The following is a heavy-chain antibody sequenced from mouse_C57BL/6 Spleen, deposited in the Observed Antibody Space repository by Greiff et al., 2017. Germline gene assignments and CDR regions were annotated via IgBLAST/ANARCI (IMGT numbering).Heavy chain of an antibody. CDR1: GYTFTSYW. CDR3: ARPGDYDGYFDV. D-gene: IGHD2-4*01. Sequence: QVQLKQPGAELVRPGSSVKLSCKASGYTFTSYWMDWVKQRPGQGLEWIGNIYPSDSETHYHQKFKDKATLTVDKSSSTAYMQLSSLTSEDSAVYDCARPGDYDGYFDVWGTGTTVTVSS. V-gene: IGHV1-61*01. CDR2: IYPSDSET. J-gene: IGHJ1*03.